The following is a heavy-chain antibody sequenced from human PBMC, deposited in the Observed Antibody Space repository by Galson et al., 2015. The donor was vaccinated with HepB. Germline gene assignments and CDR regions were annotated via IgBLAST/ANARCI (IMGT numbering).Heavy chain of an antibody. CDR3: ARYHDAFDI. CDR2: ISSSGSTI. J-gene: IGHJ3*02. V-gene: IGHV3-48*03. Sequence: SLRLSCAASGFTFSSYEMNWVRQAPGKGLEWVSYISSSGSTIYYADSVKGRFTISRDNSKNTLYLQMNSLRAEDTAVYYCARYHDAFDIWGQGTMVTVSS. D-gene: IGHD3-22*01. CDR1: GFTFSSYE.